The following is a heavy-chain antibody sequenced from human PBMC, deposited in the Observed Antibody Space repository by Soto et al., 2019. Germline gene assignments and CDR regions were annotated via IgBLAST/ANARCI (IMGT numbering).Heavy chain of an antibody. Sequence: QVQLVESGGGVVQPGRSLRLSCAASGFTFSSYAMHWVRQAPGKGLEWVAVISYDGSNKYYADSVKGRFTISRDNSKNTLYLQMNSLRAEDTAVYYCARHDLGYFDYWGQGTLVTVSS. CDR2: ISYDGSNK. CDR3: ARHDLGYFDY. D-gene: IGHD1-26*01. V-gene: IGHV3-30-3*01. CDR1: GFTFSSYA. J-gene: IGHJ4*02.